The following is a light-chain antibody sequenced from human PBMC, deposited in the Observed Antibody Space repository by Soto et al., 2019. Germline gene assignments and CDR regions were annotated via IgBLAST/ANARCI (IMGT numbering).Light chain of an antibody. CDR2: GNS. CDR1: SSNIGAGYD. CDR3: QSYDSSLSGDVV. V-gene: IGLV1-40*01. Sequence: QSALTQPPSVSVAPGQRVTISCTGSSSNIGAGYDVHWYQQLPGTAPKLLIYGNSNRPSGVPDRFSGSKSGTSASLAITGLQAEDEADYYCQSYDSSLSGDVVFGGGTKMTVL. J-gene: IGLJ2*01.